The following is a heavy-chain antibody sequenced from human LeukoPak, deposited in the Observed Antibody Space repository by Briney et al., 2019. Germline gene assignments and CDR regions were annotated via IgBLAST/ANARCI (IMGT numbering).Heavy chain of an antibody. CDR2: ISSSSSYI. J-gene: IGHJ4*02. V-gene: IGHV3-21*01. CDR1: GFTVSSNY. CDR3: ARDAPEYYDILTGYYPSPDY. Sequence: GGSLRLSCAASGFTVSSNYMSWVRQAPGKGLEWVSSISSSSSYIYYADSVKGRFTISRDNAKNSLYLQMNSLRAEDTAVYYCARDAPEYYDILTGYYPSPDYWSQGTLVTVSS. D-gene: IGHD3-9*01.